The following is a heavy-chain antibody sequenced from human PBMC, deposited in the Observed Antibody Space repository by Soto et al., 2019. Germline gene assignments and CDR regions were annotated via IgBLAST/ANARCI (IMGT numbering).Heavy chain of an antibody. Sequence: EVQLLESGGGLVQPGGSLRLSCAASGFTFINYAMSWVRQAPGKGLEWVSAISGSGGSTYYADSVKGRFTISRDNSKNTLYLQMNSLRAEDTAVYYCAKGNSYYYDSSGYFMEGDAFDIWGQGTMVTVSS. CDR3: AKGNSYYYDSSGYFMEGDAFDI. V-gene: IGHV3-23*01. CDR2: ISGSGGST. J-gene: IGHJ3*02. D-gene: IGHD3-22*01. CDR1: GFTFINYA.